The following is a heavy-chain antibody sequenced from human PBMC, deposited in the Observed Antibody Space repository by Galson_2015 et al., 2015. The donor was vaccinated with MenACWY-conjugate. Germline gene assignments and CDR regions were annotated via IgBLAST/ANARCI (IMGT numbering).Heavy chain of an antibody. J-gene: IGHJ5*01. V-gene: IGHV4-59*13. CDR3: ARRATTGWF. CDR2: IYHSGAT. CDR1: GASMSNYS. Sequence: SETLSLTCTVSGASMSNYSWTWIRQSPGKGLEWIGHIYHSGATNYNPSLQSRVTISADASKDQISLNLASVSAADTAVYYCARRATTGWF. D-gene: IGHD4-17*01.